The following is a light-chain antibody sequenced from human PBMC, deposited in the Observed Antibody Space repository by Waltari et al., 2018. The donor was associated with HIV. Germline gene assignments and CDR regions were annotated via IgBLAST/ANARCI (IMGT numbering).Light chain of an antibody. CDR3: QQFNGYPLT. Sequence: DIQLTQSPSFLSVSVGDRVTITCRASQGVSRYLAWYQQKAGKAPKVLIYTASTLQSGVPSRFSGSGSGTEFTLTISSLQPEDFATYYWQQFNGYPLTFGGGTKVEIK. V-gene: IGKV1-9*01. CDR1: QGVSRY. J-gene: IGKJ4*01. CDR2: TAS.